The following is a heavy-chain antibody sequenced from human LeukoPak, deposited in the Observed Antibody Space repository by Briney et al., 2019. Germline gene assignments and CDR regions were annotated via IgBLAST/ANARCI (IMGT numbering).Heavy chain of an antibody. Sequence: SETLSLTCTVSGGSISSGSYYWSWIRQPAGKGLEWIGRIYTSGSTNYNPSLKSRVTISVDTSKNQFSLKLSSVTAADTAVYYCAREAYYDSSGYYFIYYMDVWGKGTTVTISS. CDR2: IYTSGST. D-gene: IGHD3-22*01. CDR1: GGSISSGSYY. CDR3: AREAYYDSSGYYFIYYMDV. J-gene: IGHJ6*03. V-gene: IGHV4-61*02.